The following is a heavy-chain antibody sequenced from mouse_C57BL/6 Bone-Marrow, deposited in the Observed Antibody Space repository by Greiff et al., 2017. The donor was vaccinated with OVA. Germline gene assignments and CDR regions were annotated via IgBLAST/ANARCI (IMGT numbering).Heavy chain of an antibody. V-gene: IGHV1-72*01. D-gene: IGHD3-3*01. Sequence: QVQLKQPGAELVKPGASVKLSCKASGYTFTSYWMHWVKQRPGRGLEWIGRIDPNSGGTKYNEKFKSKATLTVDKPSSTAYMQLSSRTSEDSSVYYCARREVGQGFAYWGQGTLVTVSA. CDR2: IDPNSGGT. J-gene: IGHJ3*01. CDR3: ARREVGQGFAY. CDR1: GYTFTSYW.